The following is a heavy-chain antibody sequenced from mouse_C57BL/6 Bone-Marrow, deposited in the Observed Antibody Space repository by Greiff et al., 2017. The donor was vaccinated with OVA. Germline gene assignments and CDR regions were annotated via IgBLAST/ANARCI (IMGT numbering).Heavy chain of an antibody. J-gene: IGHJ1*03. V-gene: IGHV1-82*01. Sequence: QVQLQQSGPELVKPGASVKISCKASGYAFSSSWMNWVKQRPGKGLEWIGRIYPGDGDTNYNGKFKGKATLTADKSSSTAYMQLSSLTSEDSAVDFCARDGGYYYGSSGDCDVWGTGTTVTVSS. CDR1: GYAFSSSW. CDR3: ARDGGYYYGSSGDCDV. D-gene: IGHD1-1*01. CDR2: IYPGDGDT.